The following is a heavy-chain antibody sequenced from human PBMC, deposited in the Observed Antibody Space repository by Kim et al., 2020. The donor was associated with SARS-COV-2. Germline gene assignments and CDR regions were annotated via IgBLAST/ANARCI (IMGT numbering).Heavy chain of an antibody. Sequence: YYADSVKGRFTISRDNAKNSLYLQMNSLRAEDTAVYYCARRDGYKGDFDYWGQGTLVTVSS. J-gene: IGHJ4*02. D-gene: IGHD5-12*01. CDR3: ARRDGYKGDFDY. V-gene: IGHV3-21*01.